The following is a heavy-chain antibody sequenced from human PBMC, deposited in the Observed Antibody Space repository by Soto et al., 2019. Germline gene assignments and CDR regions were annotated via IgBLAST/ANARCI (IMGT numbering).Heavy chain of an antibody. D-gene: IGHD6-13*01. J-gene: IGHJ4*02. CDR3: ARGLSGAGSDH. Sequence: SLRLPWAASACSLGSHVMRWVRQAPGKGLEWVSSISPSGAAAYNADSVKGRFTICRDNSKNTLYLQMNSLRVEDTAVYYCARGLSGAGSDHWGQRTLVTVSS. V-gene: IGHV3-23*01. CDR1: ACSLGSHV. CDR2: ISPSGAAA.